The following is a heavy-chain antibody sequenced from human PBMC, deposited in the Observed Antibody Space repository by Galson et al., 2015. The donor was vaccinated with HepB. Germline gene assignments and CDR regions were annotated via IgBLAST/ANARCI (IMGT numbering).Heavy chain of an antibody. J-gene: IGHJ4*02. Sequence: SLRLSCAASGFTFSSYEMNWVRQAPREGLEWVSYISSSGSNIYNADSVKGRFTISRDNAKNSLFLQMNSLRAEDTAVYYCARGISAAGLYYFDYWGQGTLVTV. D-gene: IGHD6-13*01. V-gene: IGHV3-48*03. CDR1: GFTFSSYE. CDR3: ARGISAAGLYYFDY. CDR2: ISSSGSNI.